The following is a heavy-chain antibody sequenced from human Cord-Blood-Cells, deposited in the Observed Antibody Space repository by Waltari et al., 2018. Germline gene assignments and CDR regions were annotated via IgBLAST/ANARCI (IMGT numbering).Heavy chain of an antibody. CDR2: VDPEDGET. J-gene: IGHJ3*02. CDR3: ATRITIFGVVIDAFDI. D-gene: IGHD3-3*01. Sequence: QVQLVQSGAEVKKPGASVKVSCKVSGYTLTELSMHWVRQAPGKGREWLGGVDPEDGETSYAQKFQGRVTMTEDTSTDTAYMELSSLRSEDTAVYYCATRITIFGVVIDAFDIWGQGTMVTVSS. V-gene: IGHV1-24*01. CDR1: GYTLTELS.